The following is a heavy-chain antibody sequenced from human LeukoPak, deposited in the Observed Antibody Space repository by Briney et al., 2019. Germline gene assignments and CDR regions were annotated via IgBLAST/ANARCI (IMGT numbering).Heavy chain of an antibody. CDR2: ISFDGSSK. CDR1: RFTFSNYA. CDR3: AREYCGRDCYSGVDF. V-gene: IGHV3-30*04. Sequence: PGGSLRLSCAASRFTFSNYAMHWVRQAPGKGLEWVAVISFDGSSKYYTDSVRGRFTVSRDNSKNTLYLQMSSLRADDTALYHCAREYCGRDCYSGVDFWGQGTLVTVSS. D-gene: IGHD2-21*02. J-gene: IGHJ4*02.